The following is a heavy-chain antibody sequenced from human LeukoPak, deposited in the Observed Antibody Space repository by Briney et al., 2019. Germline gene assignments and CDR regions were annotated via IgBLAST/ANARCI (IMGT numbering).Heavy chain of an antibody. CDR1: GYTLTELS. CDR3: ATTPPSSGIHYDFCSGLGLSYYYMDG. CDR2: FDPEDGVT. V-gene: IGHV1-24*01. J-gene: IGHJ6*03. Sequence: ASVKVSCKVSGYTLTELSMHWVRQSPGKGLEWMGGFDPEDGVTIYAQKFQGRVPMTEDTSPDPAYMELSSLRSEATAVYYCATTPPSSGIHYDFCSGLGLSYYYMDGWGKGTTVTVSS. D-gene: IGHD3-3*01.